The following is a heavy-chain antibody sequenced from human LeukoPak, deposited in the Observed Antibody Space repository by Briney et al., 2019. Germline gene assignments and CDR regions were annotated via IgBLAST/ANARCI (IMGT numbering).Heavy chain of an antibody. V-gene: IGHV1-18*01. CDR1: GYTFTSYG. CDR2: ISAYNGNT. Sequence: ASVKVSCKAYGYTFTSYGISWVRQAPGQGLEWMGWISAYNGNTNYAQKLQGRVTMTTDTSTSTAYMELRSLRSDDTAVYYCARDPPHGYGRVNFDYWGQGTLVTVSS. CDR3: ARDPPHGYGRVNFDY. D-gene: IGHD4-17*01. J-gene: IGHJ4*02.